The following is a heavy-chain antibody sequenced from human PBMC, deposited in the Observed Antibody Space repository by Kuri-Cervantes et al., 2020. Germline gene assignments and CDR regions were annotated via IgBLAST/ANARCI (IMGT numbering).Heavy chain of an antibody. D-gene: IGHD2-2*01. V-gene: IGHV3-48*03. Sequence: GGSLRLSCAASGFTFSSYEMNWVRQAPGKGLEWVSYISSSGSTIYYADSVKGRFTISRDNAKNSLYLQMNSLRAEDTALYYCAKDFTSFAQIPDAFDIWGQGTMVTVSS. J-gene: IGHJ3*02. CDR2: ISSSGSTI. CDR3: AKDFTSFAQIPDAFDI. CDR1: GFTFSSYE.